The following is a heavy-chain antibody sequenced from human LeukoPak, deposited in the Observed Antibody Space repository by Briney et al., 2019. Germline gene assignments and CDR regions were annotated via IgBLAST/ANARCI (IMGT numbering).Heavy chain of an antibody. CDR2: INAGNGNT. Sequence: ASVKVSCKASGYTFTSYAMHWVRQAPGQRLEWMGWINAGNGNTKYSQKFQGRVTITRDTSASTAYMELSSLRSEDAAVYYCARFHGFYGGDYWGQGTLVTVSS. J-gene: IGHJ4*02. V-gene: IGHV1-3*01. CDR3: ARFHGFYGGDY. D-gene: IGHD3-22*01. CDR1: GYTFTSYA.